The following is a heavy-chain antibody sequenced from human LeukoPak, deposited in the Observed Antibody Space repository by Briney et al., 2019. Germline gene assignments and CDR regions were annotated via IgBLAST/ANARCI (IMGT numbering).Heavy chain of an antibody. D-gene: IGHD5-12*01. V-gene: IGHV3-30*02. Sequence: GGSLRLSCAASGFTFRNYGMHWVRQAPGKGLEWVAFLRYDGSNKYYSESVKGRFTISRDNSNNMLYLQMNNLRAEDTAVYSCAKDGYGRAFDYWGQGTLVTVSS. CDR2: LRYDGSNK. CDR1: GFTFRNYG. CDR3: AKDGYGRAFDY. J-gene: IGHJ4*02.